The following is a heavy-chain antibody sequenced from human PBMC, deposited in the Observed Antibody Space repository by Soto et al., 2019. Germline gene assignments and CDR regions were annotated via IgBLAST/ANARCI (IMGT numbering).Heavy chain of an antibody. V-gene: IGHV4-34*01. D-gene: IGHD6-13*01. Sequence: WETLSLTCAVYGGSFSGYYWSWIRQPPGKGLGWIGEINHSGSTNYNPSLKSRVTISVDTSKNQFSLKLSSVTAADTAVYYCARRKAAAGTFLSFYYYGMDVWGRGTTVTVSS. CDR3: ARRKAAAGTFLSFYYYGMDV. CDR2: INHSGST. J-gene: IGHJ6*02. CDR1: GGSFSGYY.